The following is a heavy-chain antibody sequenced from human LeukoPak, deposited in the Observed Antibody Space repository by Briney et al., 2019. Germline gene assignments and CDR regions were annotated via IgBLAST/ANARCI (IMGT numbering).Heavy chain of an antibody. J-gene: IGHJ4*02. D-gene: IGHD3-3*01. Sequence: ASVKVSCKVSGYSLSDLNIQWVRQAPGKGLECMGGFDPEQATTIYAQNFQGRLTMTEEISTDTVYMESSSLTSEDTAVYYCATRSGDFWSGFENWGQGTLVTVSS. CDR1: GYSLSDLN. V-gene: IGHV1-24*01. CDR2: FDPEQATT. CDR3: ATRSGDFWSGFEN.